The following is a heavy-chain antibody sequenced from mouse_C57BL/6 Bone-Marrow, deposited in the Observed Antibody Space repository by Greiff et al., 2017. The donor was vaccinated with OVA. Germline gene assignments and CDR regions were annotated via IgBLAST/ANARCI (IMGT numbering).Heavy chain of an antibody. CDR2: IDPSDSYT. J-gene: IGHJ4*01. CDR1: GYTFTSYW. V-gene: IGHV1-59*01. CDR3: ERRGGYYAMDY. Sequence: VQLQQPGAELVRPGTSVKLSCKASGYTFTSYWMHWVKQRPGQGLEWIGVIDPSDSYTNYNQKFKGKATLTVDTSSSTAYMQLSSLTSEDSAVYYCERRGGYYAMDYWGQGTSVTVSS.